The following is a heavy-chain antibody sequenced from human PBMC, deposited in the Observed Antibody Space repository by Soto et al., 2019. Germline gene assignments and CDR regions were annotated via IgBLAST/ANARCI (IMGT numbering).Heavy chain of an antibody. J-gene: IGHJ5*02. D-gene: IGHD1-26*01. V-gene: IGHV1-69*13. CDR2: SNPNFGTA. CDR3: AKSIVGASSRSRFDP. CDR1: GRTFSSYA. Sequence: ASVKVSCKASGRTFSSYAISWVRHAPGQGLEWSGGSNPNFGTANSEHKFQGRSTRPADESTSTAYMKLSSLRSEDTAVYYCAKSIVGASSRSRFDPWGQGTLVTVSS.